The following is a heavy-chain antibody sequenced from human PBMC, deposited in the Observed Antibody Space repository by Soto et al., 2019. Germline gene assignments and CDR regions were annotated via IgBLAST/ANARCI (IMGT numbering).Heavy chain of an antibody. Sequence: QVQLQQWGVGLLKPSETLSLTCAVYGGSFSGYYWSWIRQPPGKGLEWIGEINHSGSINYNPSLKSRVTISVDTSKNQFSLKLSSVTAADTAVYYCARETYYYDSSGYYPDYWGQGTLVTVSS. V-gene: IGHV4-34*01. D-gene: IGHD3-22*01. CDR2: INHSGSI. CDR1: GGSFSGYY. J-gene: IGHJ4*02. CDR3: ARETYYYDSSGYYPDY.